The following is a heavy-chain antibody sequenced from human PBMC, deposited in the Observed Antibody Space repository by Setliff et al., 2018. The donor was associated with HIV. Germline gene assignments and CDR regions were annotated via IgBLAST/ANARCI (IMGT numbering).Heavy chain of an antibody. CDR1: GVSLSSESYY. V-gene: IGHV4-39*07. Sequence: PSETLSLTCTVSGVSLSSESYYWGWVRQPPGKALEWVGSMYYNGKIFYNPSLRSRVTLSVDTSKNQVSLKLGSVTAADTAVYFCASAPLYFYDGSGYLRYWGQGSQVTVSS. CDR3: ASAPLYFYDGSGYLRY. J-gene: IGHJ4*02. CDR2: MYYNGKI. D-gene: IGHD3-22*01.